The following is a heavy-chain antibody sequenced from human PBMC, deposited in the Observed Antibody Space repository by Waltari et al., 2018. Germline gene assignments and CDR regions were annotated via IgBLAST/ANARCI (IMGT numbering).Heavy chain of an antibody. J-gene: IGHJ4*02. CDR2: MNPNSGNT. CDR1: GYTFTSYD. V-gene: IGHV1-8*01. CDR3: AREGYCSGGSCYGYSFDY. Sequence: QVQLVQSGAEVQKPGASVKVSCKASGYTFTSYDINWVRQATGQGLEWMGWMNPNSGNTGYAQKFQGRVTMTRNTSISTAYMELSSLRSEDTAVYYCAREGYCSGGSCYGYSFDYWGQGTLVTVSS. D-gene: IGHD2-15*01.